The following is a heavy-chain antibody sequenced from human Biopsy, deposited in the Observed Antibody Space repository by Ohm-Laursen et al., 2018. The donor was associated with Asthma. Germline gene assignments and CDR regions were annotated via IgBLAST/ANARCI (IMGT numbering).Heavy chain of an antibody. Sequence: SLRLSCAASGFTFDDYAMHWVRQAPGKGLEWVSGISWNSGSIGYADSVKGRFTISRDNAKNSLYLQMNSLRAEDTALYYCAKGEWELLEANFDYWGQGTTVTVSS. CDR1: GFTFDDYA. CDR2: ISWNSGSI. J-gene: IGHJ4*02. D-gene: IGHD1-26*01. V-gene: IGHV3-9*01. CDR3: AKGEWELLEANFDY.